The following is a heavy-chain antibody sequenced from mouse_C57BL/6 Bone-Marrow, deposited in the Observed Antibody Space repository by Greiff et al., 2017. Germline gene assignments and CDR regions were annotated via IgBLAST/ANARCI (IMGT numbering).Heavy chain of an antibody. V-gene: IGHV10-1*01. D-gene: IGHD1-1*01. Sequence: EVQLVESGGGLVQPKGSLKLSCAASGFSFNTYAMNWVRQAPGKGLEWVARIRSKSNNYATYYADSVKDRFTISRDDSESMLYLQMNNLKTEDTAMYYCVRQYYYGSSFYYFDYWGQGTTLTVSS. CDR2: IRSKSNNYAT. CDR1: GFSFNTYA. CDR3: VRQYYYGSSFYYFDY. J-gene: IGHJ2*01.